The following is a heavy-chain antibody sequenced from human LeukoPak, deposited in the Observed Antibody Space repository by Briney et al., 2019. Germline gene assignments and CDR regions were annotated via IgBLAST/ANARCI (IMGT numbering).Heavy chain of an antibody. Sequence: ASVKVSCKASGYTFRTSAMQWVRQSRGQRLEWIGWIVVGSGNTKYSQNFQERVSITRDMSTSTVYMELSNLRSEDTAVYYCAGMFEGNGFDPWGQGTLVTVSS. V-gene: IGHV1-58*02. CDR2: IVVGSGNT. J-gene: IGHJ5*02. D-gene: IGHD3-10*02. CDR1: GYTFRTSA. CDR3: AGMFEGNGFDP.